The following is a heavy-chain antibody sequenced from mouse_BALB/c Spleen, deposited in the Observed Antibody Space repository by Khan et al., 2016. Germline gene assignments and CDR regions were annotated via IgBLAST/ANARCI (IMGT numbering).Heavy chain of an antibody. CDR2: INPDSRTI. J-gene: IGHJ3*01. D-gene: IGHD1-1*01. CDR3: ARAGYYGYLAY. CDR1: GFDFRRYW. V-gene: IGHV4-1*02. Sequence: EVKLLESGGGLVQPGGSLKLSCAASGFDFRRYWMSWVRQAPGKGLEWIGEINPDSRTINYTPSRKDKFTISCDNAKNTLYLQMRKVRSEDTALYYCARAGYYGYLAYWGQGTLVSVSA.